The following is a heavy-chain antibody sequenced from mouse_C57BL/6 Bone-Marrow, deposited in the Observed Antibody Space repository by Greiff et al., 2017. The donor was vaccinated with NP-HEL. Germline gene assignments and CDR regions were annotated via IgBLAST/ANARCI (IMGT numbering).Heavy chain of an antibody. Sequence: QVQLQQPGAELVKPGASVKLSCKASGYTFTSYWMQWVKQRPGQGLEWIGEIDPSDSYTNYHQKFKGKATLTVDTSSSTAYMQRSRLTSEDSAVYYCGYYGSSPYYFDDWGQGTTLTVSS. D-gene: IGHD1-1*01. CDR2: IDPSDSYT. V-gene: IGHV1-50*01. CDR3: GYYGSSPYYFDD. CDR1: GYTFTSYW. J-gene: IGHJ2*01.